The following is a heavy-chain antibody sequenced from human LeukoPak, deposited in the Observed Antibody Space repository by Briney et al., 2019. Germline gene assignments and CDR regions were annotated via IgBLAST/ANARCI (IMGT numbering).Heavy chain of an antibody. V-gene: IGHV3-74*01. CDR1: GFTFISYW. Sequence: GGALRLSCADSGFTFISYWIHWVRHAPGKGLVWVSRINGDGSSTRYADSVKGRFTISRDNAKNTLYLQMCSLRAEDTAVYYCASLVWYGWGYWGRATMVSVSS. J-gene: IGHJ4*02. CDR3: ASLVWYGWGY. D-gene: IGHD6-13*01. CDR2: INGDGSST.